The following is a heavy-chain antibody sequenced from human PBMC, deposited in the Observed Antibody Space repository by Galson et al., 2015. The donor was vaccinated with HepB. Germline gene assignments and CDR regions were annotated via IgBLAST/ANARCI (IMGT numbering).Heavy chain of an antibody. CDR1: GFTFSSYS. Sequence: SLRLSCAASGFTFSSYSMNWVRQAPGKGLEWVSSISSSSSYIYYADSVKGRFTISRDNAKNSLYLQMNSLRAEDTAVYYCAREGSGYSYFDYWGQGTLVTVSS. D-gene: IGHD5-18*01. CDR2: ISSSSSYI. CDR3: AREGSGYSYFDY. V-gene: IGHV3-21*01. J-gene: IGHJ4*02.